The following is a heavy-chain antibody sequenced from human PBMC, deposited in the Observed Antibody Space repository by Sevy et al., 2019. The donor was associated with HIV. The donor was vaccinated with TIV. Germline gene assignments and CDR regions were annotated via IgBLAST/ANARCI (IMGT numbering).Heavy chain of an antibody. CDR3: ARDDRIQLWLLDY. D-gene: IGHD5-18*01. CDR2: IIPIFGTA. CDR1: GGTFSSYA. V-gene: IGHV1-69*13. J-gene: IGHJ4*02. Sequence: ASVKVSCKASGGTFSSYAISWVRQAPGQGLEWMGRIIPIFGTANYAQKFQGRVTITADESTSTAYMELSSLRSEDTAVYYCARDDRIQLWLLDYWGQGTLVTVSS.